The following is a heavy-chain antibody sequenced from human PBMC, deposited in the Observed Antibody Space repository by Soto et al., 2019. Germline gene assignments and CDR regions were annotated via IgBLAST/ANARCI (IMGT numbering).Heavy chain of an antibody. CDR1: GFTFSTYG. Sequence: QVQLVESGGGVVQPGRSLRLSCAASGFTFSTYGMHWVRQAPGKGLEWVAVISHDGSNQYYADSVKGRLTISRDNSKNTPDLQLNSLRVEDTAVYPWERADRYCGMAVCGLGTAVIVSS. V-gene: IGHV3-30*03. J-gene: IGHJ6*01. CDR2: ISHDGSNQ. CDR3: ERADRYCGMAV.